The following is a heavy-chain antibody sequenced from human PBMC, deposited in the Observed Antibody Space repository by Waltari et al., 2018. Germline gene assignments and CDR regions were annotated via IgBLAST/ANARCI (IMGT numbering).Heavy chain of an antibody. V-gene: IGHV3-48*01. Sequence: EVQLVESGGGLVQPGGSLRLSCAASGFSFRSYGMNWVRQVPGKGLGWVADSSGCGYPIYYADSVKGRFTISSNNAKNSLFLQMNGLRAEDTAVYYCAPMGASRLTWTDWGQGTLVTVSS. J-gene: IGHJ4*02. CDR1: GFSFRSYG. CDR2: SSGCGYPI. CDR3: APMGASRLTWTD. D-gene: IGHD1-26*01.